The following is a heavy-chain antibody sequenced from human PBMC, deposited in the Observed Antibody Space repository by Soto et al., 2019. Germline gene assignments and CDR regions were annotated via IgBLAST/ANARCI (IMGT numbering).Heavy chain of an antibody. V-gene: IGHV1-2*02. J-gene: IGHJ5*02. CDR3: ARGVSRFRTWFDP. Sequence: AASVKVSCKASGDTSTDYYVHWVRQAPGQKLEWMGWINPNSGGTNFAQKFQGRVTMTGDTSISTVYMELNRLTSDDTAVYYCARGVSRFRTWFDPWGQGTVVTVS. CDR1: GDTSTDYY. CDR2: INPNSGGT.